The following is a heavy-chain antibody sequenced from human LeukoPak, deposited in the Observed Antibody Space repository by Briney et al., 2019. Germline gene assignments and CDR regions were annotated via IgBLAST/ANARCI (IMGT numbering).Heavy chain of an antibody. CDR3: ARAPKLYCSNGVLHYYYYYYMDV. CDR1: GGSFSGYY. D-gene: IGHD2-8*01. J-gene: IGHJ6*03. Sequence: PSETLSLTGAVYGGSFSGYYWSWIRQPPGKGLEWIGEINHSGSTNYNPSLKSQVTISVDTSKNKFSLKLSSVAAADTAVYYCARAPKLYCSNGVLHYYYYYYMDVWGKGTTVTVSS. V-gene: IGHV4-34*01. CDR2: INHSGST.